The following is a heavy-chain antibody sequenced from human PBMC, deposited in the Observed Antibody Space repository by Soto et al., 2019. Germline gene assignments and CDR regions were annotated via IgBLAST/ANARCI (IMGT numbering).Heavy chain of an antibody. CDR1: AGTFSSYA. V-gene: IGHV1-3*01. J-gene: IGHJ6*02. CDR2: INAGNGNT. D-gene: IGHD4-17*01. Sequence: ASVKVSCKASAGTFSSYAMHWVRQAPGERLEWMGWINAGNGNTKYSQKFQGRVTITRDTSASTAYMELSSLRSEDTAVYYCSRDPYGYYGLDVSGQGTTVPVSS. CDR3: SRDPYGYYGLDV.